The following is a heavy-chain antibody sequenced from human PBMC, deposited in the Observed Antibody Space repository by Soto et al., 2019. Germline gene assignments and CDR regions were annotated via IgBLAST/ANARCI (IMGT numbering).Heavy chain of an antibody. Sequence: QVQLVQSGAEVKKPGSSVKVSCKASGGTLSIYGSSWVRQAPGQGLEWMGGTIPIFGTPNYAQKFQGRVTITADESTSTAYMELSSLRSEDTAVYYCAGGYCSGGSCFFLFDPWGQGTLVTVSS. CDR1: GGTLSIYG. CDR2: TIPIFGTP. CDR3: AGGYCSGGSCFFLFDP. D-gene: IGHD2-15*01. V-gene: IGHV1-69*01. J-gene: IGHJ5*02.